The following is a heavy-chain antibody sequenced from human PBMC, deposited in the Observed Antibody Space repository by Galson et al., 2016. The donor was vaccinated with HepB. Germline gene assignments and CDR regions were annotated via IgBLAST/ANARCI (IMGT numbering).Heavy chain of an antibody. J-gene: IGHJ4*02. V-gene: IGHV4-34*01. CDR2: VDHSGTP. D-gene: IGHD6-25*01. CDR1: GGSLFGYP. CDR3: ARSRGRAAAASTGNDY. Sequence: SETLSLTCAVYGGSLFGYPWSWIRQPPGKSLEWIGEVDHSGTPNFNPSLRSRVSISLDTPKNQFSLKLRSVSAADTALYFCARSRGRAAAASTGNDYWGQGTLVIVSS.